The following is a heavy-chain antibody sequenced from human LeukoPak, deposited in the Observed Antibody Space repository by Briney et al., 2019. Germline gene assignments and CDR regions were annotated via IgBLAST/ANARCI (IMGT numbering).Heavy chain of an antibody. CDR3: ARDLGYCSGGSCYNYYYGMDV. D-gene: IGHD2-15*01. V-gene: IGHV3-30-3*01. CDR2: IPYDGSNK. J-gene: IGHJ6*02. CDR1: GFTFSSYA. Sequence: GGSLRLSCAASGFTFSSYAMHWVRQAPGKGLEWVAVIPYDGSNKYYADSVKGRFTISRDNSKNTLYLQMNSLRAEDTAVYYCARDLGYCSGGSCYNYYYGMDVWGQGTTVTVSS.